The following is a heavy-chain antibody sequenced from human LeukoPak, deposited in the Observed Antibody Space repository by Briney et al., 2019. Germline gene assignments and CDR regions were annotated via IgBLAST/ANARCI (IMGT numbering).Heavy chain of an antibody. CDR3: ARGRHGYSSALYYFDS. Sequence: SETLSLTCTVSGGSISSYWSWIRQPPGKRLEWIGYISDSGTTNYNPSLMSRVTISLDTSKNQFSLKVNSVTDADTAVYYCARGRHGYSSALYYFDSWGQGTLVTVSS. J-gene: IGHJ4*02. D-gene: IGHD6-19*01. V-gene: IGHV4-59*01. CDR1: GGSISSY. CDR2: ISDSGTT.